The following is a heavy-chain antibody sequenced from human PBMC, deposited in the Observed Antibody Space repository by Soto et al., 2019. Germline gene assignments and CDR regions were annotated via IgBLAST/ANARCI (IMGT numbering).Heavy chain of an antibody. V-gene: IGHV1-18*01. CDR3: ARRYYYYYYGMDV. Sequence: ASVKVSCKASGYTFTSYGISCVRQAPGQGLEWMGWISAYNGNTNYAQKLQGRVTMTTDTSTSTAYMELRSLRSDDTAVYYCARRYYYYYYGMDVWGQGTTVTVSS. CDR2: ISAYNGNT. CDR1: GYTFTSYG. J-gene: IGHJ6*02.